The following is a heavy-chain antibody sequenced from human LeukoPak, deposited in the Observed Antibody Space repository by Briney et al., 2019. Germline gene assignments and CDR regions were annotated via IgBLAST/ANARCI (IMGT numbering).Heavy chain of an antibody. Sequence: GGSLRLSCAASGFTFSAYAMHWVRQAPGKGLEYVSVVSSNGGSTYYANSVKGRFTISRDNSNNTLYLQMGSLRAEDMAVYYCARAFTYYYGSGSYLANWGQGTLVTVSS. CDR3: ARAFTYYYGSGSYLAN. D-gene: IGHD3-10*01. V-gene: IGHV3-64*01. CDR2: VSSNGGST. J-gene: IGHJ4*02. CDR1: GFTFSAYA.